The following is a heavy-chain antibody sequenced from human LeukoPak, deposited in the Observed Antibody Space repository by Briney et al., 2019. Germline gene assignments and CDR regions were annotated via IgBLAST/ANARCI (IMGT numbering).Heavy chain of an antibody. D-gene: IGHD2/OR15-2a*01. CDR1: GGSVDNYY. J-gene: IGHJ3*02. V-gene: IGHV4-59*02. CDR2: IYYSGST. Sequence: SETLSLTCTVSGGSVDNYYWSWVRQPPGKGLEWIGYIYYSGSTYYNPSLKSRVTISVDMSKSQFPLRLTSVTAADTAVYYCARKNDFDIWGQGTLVTVSS. CDR3: ARKNDFDI.